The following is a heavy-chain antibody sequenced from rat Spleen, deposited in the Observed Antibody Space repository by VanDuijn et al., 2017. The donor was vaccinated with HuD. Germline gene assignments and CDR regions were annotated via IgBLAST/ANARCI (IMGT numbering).Heavy chain of an antibody. J-gene: IGHJ2*01. CDR3: AKDKGEYNNLFDY. D-gene: IGHD1-10*01. CDR1: GFTFSNYY. V-gene: IGHV5-25*01. Sequence: EVQLVESGGGLVQPGRSMKLSCAASGFTFSNYYMAWVRQAPAKRLEWVATISTGGGDTYYRDSVRGRFTISRDNAKNTLYLQVDSLRSEDTATYYCAKDKGEYNNLFDYWGQGVMVTVSS. CDR2: ISTGGGDT.